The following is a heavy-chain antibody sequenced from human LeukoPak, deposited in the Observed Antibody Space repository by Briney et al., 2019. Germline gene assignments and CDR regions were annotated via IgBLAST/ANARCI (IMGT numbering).Heavy chain of an antibody. D-gene: IGHD3-22*01. J-gene: IGHJ4*02. CDR3: AKGYDSSGYYFNSHDY. CDR1: GFTFRSYA. Sequence: GGSLRLSCAASGFTFRSYAMSWVRQAPGKGLERVSTISGSGGNTYYADSVKGRFTISRDNSKNTVYVQMNSLRAEDTAVYYCAKGYDSSGYYFNSHDYWGQGTPVTVSS. CDR2: ISGSGGNT. V-gene: IGHV3-23*01.